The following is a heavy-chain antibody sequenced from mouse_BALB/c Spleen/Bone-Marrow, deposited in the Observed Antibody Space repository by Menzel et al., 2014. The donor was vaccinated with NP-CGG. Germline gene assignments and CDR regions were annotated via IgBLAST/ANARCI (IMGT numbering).Heavy chain of an antibody. CDR3: ARHNYDGTWFAY. D-gene: IGHD2-4*01. Sequence: EVKLMDSGGGLVQPGGSLKLSCATSGFTFSDYYMYWVRQTPEKRLEWVAYISNGGGSTYYPDTVKGRFTISRDNAKNTLYLQMSRLKSEDTAMYYCARHNYDGTWFAYWDQGTLVTVSA. V-gene: IGHV5-12*02. J-gene: IGHJ3*01. CDR1: GFTFSDYY. CDR2: ISNGGGST.